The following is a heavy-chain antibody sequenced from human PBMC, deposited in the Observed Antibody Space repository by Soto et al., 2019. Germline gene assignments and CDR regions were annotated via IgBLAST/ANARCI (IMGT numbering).Heavy chain of an antibody. CDR1: GFSFSDFE. CDR3: ARESSSSGWLGH. Sequence: GSLSLSCAASGFSFSDFEMSWVRQAPGKGLEWVSYISSVDTTSHYADSVKGRFTISRHYAKKSLYLQMSSLRVEDTALYYCARESSSSGWLGHWGQGTLVTVSS. J-gene: IGHJ5*02. V-gene: IGHV3-48*03. D-gene: IGHD6-19*01. CDR2: ISSVDTTS.